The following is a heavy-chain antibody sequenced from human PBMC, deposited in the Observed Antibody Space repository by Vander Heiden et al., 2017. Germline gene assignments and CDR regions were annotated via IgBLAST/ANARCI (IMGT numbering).Heavy chain of an antibody. Sequence: EVQLVQSGAEVKKPGESLKISCKGSGYSFTSYWIGWVRQMPGKGLEWMGIIYPGDSDTRYSPSFQGQVTISADKSISTAYRQWSSLKASDTAMYYCARRSSYGSSTSCRNWFDPWGQGTLVTVSS. V-gene: IGHV5-51*01. CDR1: GYSFTSYW. CDR3: ARRSSYGSSTSCRNWFDP. CDR2: IYPGDSDT. J-gene: IGHJ5*02. D-gene: IGHD2-2*01.